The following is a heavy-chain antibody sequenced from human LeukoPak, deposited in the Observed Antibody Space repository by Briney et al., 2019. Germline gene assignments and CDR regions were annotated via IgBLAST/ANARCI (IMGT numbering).Heavy chain of an antibody. CDR1: GFTVSSNY. D-gene: IGHD6-19*01. CDR2: IYSGGST. Sequence: PGGSLRLSCAASGFTVSSNYMSWVRQAPGKGLEWVSVIYSGGSTYYADSVKGRFIISRDNSKNTLYLQMISLRAEDTAVYYCAIGGGSAWSYYFDYWGQGTLVTVSS. J-gene: IGHJ4*02. V-gene: IGHV3-53*01. CDR3: AIGGGSAWSYYFDY.